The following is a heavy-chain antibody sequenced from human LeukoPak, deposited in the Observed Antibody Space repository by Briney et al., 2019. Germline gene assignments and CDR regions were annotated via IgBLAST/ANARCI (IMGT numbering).Heavy chain of an antibody. CDR1: RGSISSGGYS. D-gene: IGHD2-21*02. CDR3: ARANCGGDCFNNWFDP. CDR2: IYHSGST. J-gene: IGHJ5*02. Sequence: SQTLSLTCAVSRGSISSGGYSSGWIRQPPGKGLEWIGYIYHSGSTYYNPSLKSRVTISVDRSKNQFSLKLSSVTAADTAVYYCARANCGGDCFNNWFDPWGQGTLVTVSS. V-gene: IGHV4-30-2*01.